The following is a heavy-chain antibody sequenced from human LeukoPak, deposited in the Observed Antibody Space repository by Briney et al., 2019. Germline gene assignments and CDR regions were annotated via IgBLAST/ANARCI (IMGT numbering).Heavy chain of an antibody. D-gene: IGHD3-16*02. J-gene: IGHJ4*02. CDR1: AGSISSRRYY. V-gene: IGHV4-39*01. CDR3: APAYIWGSFRTFNY. Sequence: PSETLSLTCTVSAGSISSRRYYWGWIGQPPGKVREWVGSITYSVTTYYNPSLKSRVTISVDTSKSQFSLKLTSVTAADTAVYYCAPAYIWGSFRTFNYWGQGTLVTVSS. CDR2: ITYSVTT.